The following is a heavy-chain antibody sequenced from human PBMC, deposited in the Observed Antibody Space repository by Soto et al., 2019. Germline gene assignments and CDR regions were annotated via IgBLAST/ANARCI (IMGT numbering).Heavy chain of an antibody. CDR3: ARCQPSRDFDY. D-gene: IGHD2-2*01. CDR2: ISAYNGNT. V-gene: IGHV1-18*01. J-gene: IGHJ4*02. Sequence: ASVTVSCKAAGYTFTSYDTNRVRQATGQGLEWMGWISAYNGNTNYAQKLQGRVTMTTDTSTSTAYMELRSLRSDDTAVYYCARCQPSRDFDYWGQGTLVTVSS. CDR1: GYTFTSYD.